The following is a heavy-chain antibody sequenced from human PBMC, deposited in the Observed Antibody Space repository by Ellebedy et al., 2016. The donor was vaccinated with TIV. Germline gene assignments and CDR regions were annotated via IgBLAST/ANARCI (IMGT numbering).Heavy chain of an antibody. V-gene: IGHV4-34*01. D-gene: IGHD2-15*01. CDR3: ASHRVGDGFLGY. J-gene: IGHJ4*02. CDR1: GGPFSGYY. CDR2: INHSGST. Sequence: SETLSLXXAVYGGPFSGYYWSWICQPPGKGLEWIGEINHSGSTNYNPSLKSRVTISVDTSKNQFSLKLSSVTAADTAVYYCASHRVGDGFLGYWGQGTLVTVSS.